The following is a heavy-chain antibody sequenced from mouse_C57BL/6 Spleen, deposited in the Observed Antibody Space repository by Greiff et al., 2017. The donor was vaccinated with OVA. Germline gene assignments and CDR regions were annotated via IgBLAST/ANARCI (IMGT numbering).Heavy chain of an antibody. CDR2: IYPGSGST. J-gene: IGHJ4*01. CDR1: GYTFTSYW. Sequence: VQLQQSGAELVKPGASVKMSCKASGYTFTSYWITWVKQRPGQGLEWIGDIYPGSGSTNYNEKFKSKATLTVDTSSSTAYMQLSSLTSEDSAVYYCARGGDDGDYYAMDYWGQGTSVTVSS. V-gene: IGHV1-55*01. CDR3: ARGGDDGDYYAMDY. D-gene: IGHD2-2*01.